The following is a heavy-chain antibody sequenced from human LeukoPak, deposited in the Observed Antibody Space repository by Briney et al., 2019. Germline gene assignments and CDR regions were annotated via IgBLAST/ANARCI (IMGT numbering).Heavy chain of an antibody. Sequence: ASVKVSCKASGYTFTSYGISWVRQAPGQGLEWMGWISAYNGNTNYAQKLQGRVPMTTDTSTSTAYMELRSLRSDDTAVYYCARDTIIVGATAYGMDVWGQGTTVTVSS. V-gene: IGHV1-18*01. CDR3: ARDTIIVGATAYGMDV. J-gene: IGHJ6*02. CDR2: ISAYNGNT. CDR1: GYTFTSYG. D-gene: IGHD1-26*01.